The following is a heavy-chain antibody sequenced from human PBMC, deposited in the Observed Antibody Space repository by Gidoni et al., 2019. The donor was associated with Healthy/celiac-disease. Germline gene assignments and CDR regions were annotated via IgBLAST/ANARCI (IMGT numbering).Heavy chain of an antibody. V-gene: IGHV3-33*01. CDR3: ARGYHSGYVWGGYFDY. J-gene: IGHJ4*02. D-gene: IGHD3-16*01. CDR2: IWYDGSNK. CDR1: GFTFSSYG. Sequence: QVQLVESGGGVVQPGRSLRLSCAASGFTFSSYGMHWVRQAPGKGLEWVAVIWYDGSNKYYADSVKGRFTISRDNSKNTLYLQMNSLRAEDTAVYYCARGYHSGYVWGGYFDYWGQGTLVTVSS.